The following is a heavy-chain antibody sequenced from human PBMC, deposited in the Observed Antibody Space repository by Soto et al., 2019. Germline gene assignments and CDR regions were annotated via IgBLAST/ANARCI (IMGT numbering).Heavy chain of an antibody. CDR3: TRAGSPNVYYYYGMDV. D-gene: IGHD1-26*01. J-gene: IGHJ6*02. CDR2: IRSKAYGGTT. CDR1: GFTFGDYA. V-gene: IGHV3-49*03. Sequence: GGSLRLSCTASGFTFGDYAMSWFRQAPGKGLEWVGFIRSKAYGGTTEYAASVKGRFTISRDDSKSIADLQMNSLKTEDTAVYYCTRAGSPNVYYYYGMDVWGQGTTVTVSS.